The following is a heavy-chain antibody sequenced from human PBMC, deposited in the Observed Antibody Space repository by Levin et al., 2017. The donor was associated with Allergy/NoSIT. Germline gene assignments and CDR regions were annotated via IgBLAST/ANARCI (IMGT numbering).Heavy chain of an antibody. CDR3: AREPSGSGSDYGMDG. CDR1: GGSISRSSYY. D-gene: IGHD3-10*01. J-gene: IGHJ6*02. Sequence: SQTLSLTCTVSGGSISRSSYYWGWIRQPPGKGLEWIGSIYYSGSTYYNPSLKSRVTISVDTSKNQFSLKLSSVTAADTAVYYCAREPSGSGSDYGMDGWGQGTTVTVSS. CDR2: IYYSGST. V-gene: IGHV4-39*07.